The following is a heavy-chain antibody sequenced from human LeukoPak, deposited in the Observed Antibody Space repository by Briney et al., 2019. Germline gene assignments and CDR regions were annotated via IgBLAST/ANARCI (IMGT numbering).Heavy chain of an antibody. CDR2: ISSTGGTT. D-gene: IGHD3-16*01. J-gene: IGHJ6*03. CDR1: GITFSSYG. CDR3: TTLVYYYYYMDV. V-gene: IGHV3-23*01. Sequence: RAGGSLRLSCAASGITFSSYGMSWVRQAPGKGLEWVSSISSTGGTTYYADSVKGRFTISRDNSKNTLYLQMNSLRAEDTAVYYCTTLVYYYYYMDVWGKGTTVTISS.